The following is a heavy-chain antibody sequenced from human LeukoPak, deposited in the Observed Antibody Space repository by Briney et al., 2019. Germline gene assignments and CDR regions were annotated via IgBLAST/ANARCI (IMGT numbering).Heavy chain of an antibody. V-gene: IGHV3-23*01. D-gene: IGHD3-10*01. CDR3: AKVGSSWGFGDY. CDR2: ISGSGGST. CDR1: GFTFSSYA. Sequence: QPGGSLRLSCAAPGFTFSSYAMSWGRQAPGKGPEWVSTISGSGGSTYYADSVKGRFTISRDNSKNTLSLQMNSLRAEDTAVYYCAKVGSSWGFGDYWGEGTLVTVPS. J-gene: IGHJ4*02.